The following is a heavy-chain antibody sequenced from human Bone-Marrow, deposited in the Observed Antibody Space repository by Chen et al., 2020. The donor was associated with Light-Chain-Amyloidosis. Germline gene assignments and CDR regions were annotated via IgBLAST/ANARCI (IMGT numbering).Heavy chain of an antibody. CDR3: AREGGVAAPLDH. Sequence: QVQLVQSGAEVKEPGASVALSCKTSGYLFIGFYIHWIRQAPGEGLQWIGRIKPSSGATNYAQQFQGRITLSRDTSVNTAYMELHNLTSDATAVYFCAREGGVAAPLDHWGQGTLVTVSA. V-gene: IGHV1-2*06. J-gene: IGHJ4*02. D-gene: IGHD6-13*01. CDR2: IKPSSGAT. CDR1: GYLFIGFY.